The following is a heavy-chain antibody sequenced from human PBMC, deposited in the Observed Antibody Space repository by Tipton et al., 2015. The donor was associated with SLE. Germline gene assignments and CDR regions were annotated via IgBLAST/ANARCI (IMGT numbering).Heavy chain of an antibody. J-gene: IGHJ4*02. CDR1: GYSISSGYY. V-gene: IGHV4-38-2*02. D-gene: IGHD5-24*01. CDR3: ARLLQLGRIDY. CDR2: IYHSGST. Sequence: TLSLTCTVSGYSISSGYYWGWIRQPPGKGLEWIGSIYHSGSTYYNPSLKSRVTISVDTSKNQFSLKLSSVTAADTAVYYCARLLQLGRIDYWGQGTLVTVSS.